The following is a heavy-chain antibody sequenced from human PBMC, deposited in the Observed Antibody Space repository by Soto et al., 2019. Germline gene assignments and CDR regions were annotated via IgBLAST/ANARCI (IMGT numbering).Heavy chain of an antibody. D-gene: IGHD5-12*01. CDR3: ARVRHPLAWISRNYGMDV. J-gene: IGHJ6*02. V-gene: IGHV5-51*01. CDR2: IYPGDSDT. Sequence: GESLKISCKGSGYSFTTYWIGWVRQMPGKGLEWMGVIYPGDSDTRYSPSFEGHVTISADKSISTAYLQWSSLKASDTAIFYCARVRHPLAWISRNYGMDVWGQGTTVTVSS. CDR1: GYSFTTYW.